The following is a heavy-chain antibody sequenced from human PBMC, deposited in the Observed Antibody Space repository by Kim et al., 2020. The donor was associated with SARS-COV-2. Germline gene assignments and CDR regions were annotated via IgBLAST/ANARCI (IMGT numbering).Heavy chain of an antibody. CDR1: GFTFSNAW. D-gene: IGHD3-9*01. V-gene: IGHV3-15*01. CDR2: IKSKTDGGTT. J-gene: IGHJ6*02. CDR3: TTCVARTLNYDILTGRGGYGMDV. Sequence: GGSLRLSCAASGFTFSNAWMSWVRQAPGKGLEWVGRIKSKTDGGTTDYAAPVKGRFTISRDDSKNTLYLQMNSLKTEDTAVYYCTTCVARTLNYDILTGRGGYGMDVWGQGTTVTVSS.